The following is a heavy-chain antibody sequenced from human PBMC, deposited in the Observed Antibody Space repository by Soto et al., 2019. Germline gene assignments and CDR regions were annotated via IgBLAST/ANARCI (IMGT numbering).Heavy chain of an antibody. D-gene: IGHD2-2*01. CDR1: GFTFISYA. V-gene: IGHV3-30-3*01. J-gene: IGHJ6*02. CDR3: ARVRGQLLFYYYYGMDV. CDR2: ISSDGSNK. Sequence: GGSLRLSCAASGFTFISYAMHWVRQAPGKGLEWVAVISSDGSNKYYADSVKGRFTISRDNSKNTLYLQMNSLRAEDTAVYYCARVRGQLLFYYYYGMDVWGQGTTVTVSS.